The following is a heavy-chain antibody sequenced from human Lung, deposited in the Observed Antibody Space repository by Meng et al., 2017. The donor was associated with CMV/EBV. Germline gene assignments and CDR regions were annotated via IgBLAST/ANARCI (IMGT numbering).Heavy chain of an antibody. J-gene: IGHJ5*02. CDR2: IIPMLEIT. V-gene: IGHV1-69*10. D-gene: IGHD3-3*01. CDR1: GGPFSNYA. CDR3: ARGGFWLGHYSWFEP. Sequence: SXXVSXKASGGPFSNYAVSWVRQAPGQGLEWMGGIIPMLEITNYAQKFQGRVTITAVKSTGTAFMELSSLRSDDTAVYYCARGGFWLGHYSWFEPGGQGNXVTVSS.